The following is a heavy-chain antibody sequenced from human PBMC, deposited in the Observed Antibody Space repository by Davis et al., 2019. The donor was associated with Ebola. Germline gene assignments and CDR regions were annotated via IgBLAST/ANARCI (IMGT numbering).Heavy chain of an antibody. V-gene: IGHV3-73*01. Sequence: GESLKISCAASGFTFSGSAMHWVRQASGKGLEWVGRIRSKANSYATAYAASVKGRFTISRDDSKNTAYLQMNSLKTEDTAVYYCTSDKDYGDYWGQGTLVTVSS. CDR1: GFTFSGSA. CDR2: IRSKANSYAT. J-gene: IGHJ4*02. CDR3: TSDKDYGDY.